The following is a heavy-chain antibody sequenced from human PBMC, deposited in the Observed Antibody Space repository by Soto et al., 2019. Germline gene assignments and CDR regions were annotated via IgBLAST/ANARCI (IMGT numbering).Heavy chain of an antibody. CDR3: AVASKWELLGYFYGMDV. CDR1: GGTFSTYA. D-gene: IGHD1-26*01. Sequence: QVQLVQSGAEVKKPGSSAKVSCKASGGTFSTYAITWVRQAPGQGFEWMGGVIPLFNTPDYAQKFQGRLTITADESTSTVYLELSGLSSEDTAVYFCAVASKWELLGYFYGMDVWGQGTTVTVSS. J-gene: IGHJ6*02. CDR2: VIPLFNTP. V-gene: IGHV1-69*01.